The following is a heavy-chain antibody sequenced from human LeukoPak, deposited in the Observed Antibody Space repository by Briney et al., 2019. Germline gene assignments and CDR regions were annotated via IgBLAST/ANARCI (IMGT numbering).Heavy chain of an antibody. CDR2: ISGSGGST. V-gene: IGHV3-23*01. CDR1: GFTFSSYA. CDR3: AKGSSSSGYYYYYGMDV. J-gene: IGHJ6*02. D-gene: IGHD6-6*01. Sequence: GGSLRLSCAASGFTFSSYAMSWVRQAPGKGLEWVSAISGSGGSTYYADSVKGRFTISRDNSKNTLYLQMNSLRAEDTAVYYCAKGSSSSGYYYYYGMDVWGQETTVTVSS.